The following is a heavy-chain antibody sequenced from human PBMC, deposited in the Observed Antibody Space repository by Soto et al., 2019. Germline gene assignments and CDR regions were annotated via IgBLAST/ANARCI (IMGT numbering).Heavy chain of an antibody. CDR1: GGSVNSDYYY. CDR2: IYNSGRT. CDR3: AREYSNSPEAFDI. D-gene: IGHD1-26*01. V-gene: IGHV4-61*01. Sequence: SETLSLTCTVSGGSVNSDYYYWTWIRQPPGKGLEWIGYIYNSGRTNYNPSLKSRVSISMDTSRNQFSLKLTSVTAADTPVFYCAREYSNSPEAFDIWGQGSLVTVSS. J-gene: IGHJ4*02.